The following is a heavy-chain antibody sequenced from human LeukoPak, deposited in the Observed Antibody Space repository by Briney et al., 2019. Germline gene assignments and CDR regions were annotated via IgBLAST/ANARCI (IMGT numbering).Heavy chain of an antibody. CDR3: ARGTYVDYFDY. CDR2: IYYSGST. CDR1: GGPISSGDYY. D-gene: IGHD3-16*01. J-gene: IGHJ4*02. Sequence: SETLSLTCTVSGGPISSGDYYWSWIRQPPGKGLEWIGYIYYSGSTYYNPSLKSRVTISVDTSKNQFSLKLSSVTAADTAVYYCARGTYVDYFDYWGQGTLVTVSS. V-gene: IGHV4-30-4*08.